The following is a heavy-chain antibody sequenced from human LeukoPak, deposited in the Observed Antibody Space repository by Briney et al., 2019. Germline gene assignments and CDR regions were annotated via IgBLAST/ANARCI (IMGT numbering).Heavy chain of an antibody. V-gene: IGHV5-51*01. CDR3: ARSLYGVNTWFDY. Sequence: GESLKISCKGSVYSFTIYWIGWVRHMPGKGLEWRGVIYPVDSDTRYSPSFQVQVTISANNSITTAYPPWSSLKASATAMYCCARSLYGVNTWFDYWGQGTLVSVSS. D-gene: IGHD4/OR15-4a*01. CDR2: IYPVDSDT. J-gene: IGHJ4*02. CDR1: VYSFTIYW.